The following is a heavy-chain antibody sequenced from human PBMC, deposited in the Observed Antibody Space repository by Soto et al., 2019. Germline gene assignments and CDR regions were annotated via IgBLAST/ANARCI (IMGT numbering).Heavy chain of an antibody. V-gene: IGHV4-31*03. D-gene: IGHD5-12*01. CDR1: GLSVDSGAFY. J-gene: IGHJ6*02. CDR3: ARSLVESGYDYLRYYFGMDV. Sequence: KASETLSLTCTVSGLSVDSGAFYWTWIRQNPGKGLEWIGYIYNTGTSFYNPSLKSRVTISVDTSKNQLSLKLASVTAADTAVYYCARSLVESGYDYLRYYFGMDVWGQGTTVTVSS. CDR2: IYNTGTS.